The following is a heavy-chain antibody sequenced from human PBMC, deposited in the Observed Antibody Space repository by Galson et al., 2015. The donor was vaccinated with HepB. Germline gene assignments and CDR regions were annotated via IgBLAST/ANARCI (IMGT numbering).Heavy chain of an antibody. Sequence: SVKVSCKASGYTFTSYGISWVRQAPGQGLEWMGWISAYNGNTNYAQKLQGRVTMTTDTSTSTAYMELRSLRSDDTAVYYCARTPLRTATYYYYGMDVWGQGTTVTVSS. CDR1: GYTFTSYG. CDR2: ISAYNGNT. V-gene: IGHV1-18*01. J-gene: IGHJ6*02. CDR3: ARTPLRTATYYYYGMDV.